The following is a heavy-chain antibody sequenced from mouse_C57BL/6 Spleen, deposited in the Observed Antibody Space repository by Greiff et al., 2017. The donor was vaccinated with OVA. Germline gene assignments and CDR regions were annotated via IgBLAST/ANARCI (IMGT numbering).Heavy chain of an antibody. V-gene: IGHV1-4*01. J-gene: IGHJ2*01. Sequence: VQRVESGAELARPGASVKMSCKASGYTFTSYTMHWVKQRPGQGLEWIGYINPSSGYTKYNQKFKDKATLTADKSSSTAYMQLSSLTSEDSAVYYCARSSNYFDYWGQGTTLTVSS. CDR2: INPSSGYT. CDR3: ARSSNYFDY. CDR1: GYTFTSYT.